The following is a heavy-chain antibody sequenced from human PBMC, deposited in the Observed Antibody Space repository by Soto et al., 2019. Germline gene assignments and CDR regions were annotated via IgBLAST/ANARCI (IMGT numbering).Heavy chain of an antibody. D-gene: IGHD1-1*01. CDR2: INQDGSDY. Sequence: DLEESGGGLVQPGGSLRLSCAASGFTFSSYWMNWVRQAPGKGLEWVANINQDGSDYNLVASVKGRFTISRDNAKNSLFLQMNALRVEDTAVYYGASTGDGHHDFLDYWGQGILVSVSS. CDR3: ASTGDGHHDFLDY. CDR1: GFTFSSYW. V-gene: IGHV3-7*01. J-gene: IGHJ4*02.